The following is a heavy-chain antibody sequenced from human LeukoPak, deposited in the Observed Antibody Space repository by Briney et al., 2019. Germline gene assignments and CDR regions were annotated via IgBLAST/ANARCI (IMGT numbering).Heavy chain of an antibody. J-gene: IGHJ4*02. D-gene: IGHD5-12*01. CDR2: INPNSGGT. V-gene: IGHV1-2*02. CDR3: VRDSGYSGYGPFDY. Sequence: ASVKVSCKASGYTFIAYYMQWVRQAPGQGLEWMGWINPNSGGTNYAQKFQGRVSMTRDTSIGTAYLEVSRLRSDDTAVYYCVRDSGYSGYGPFDYWGQGTLVTVSS. CDR1: GYTFIAYY.